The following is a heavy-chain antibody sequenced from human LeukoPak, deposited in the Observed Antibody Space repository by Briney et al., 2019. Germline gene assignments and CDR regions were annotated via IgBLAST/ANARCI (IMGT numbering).Heavy chain of an antibody. Sequence: SETLSLTCSVSGGSFTSYYWSWIRQPAGKGLEWIGRLHTSRTTNYTPSVKARVTMSVATATNQFSLQLSSVTAADTAVYYCARTVGRTVFDYWGQGTLVTVSS. CDR2: LHTSRTT. CDR3: ARTVGRTVFDY. D-gene: IGHD1-26*01. CDR1: GGSFTSYY. V-gene: IGHV4-4*07. J-gene: IGHJ4*02.